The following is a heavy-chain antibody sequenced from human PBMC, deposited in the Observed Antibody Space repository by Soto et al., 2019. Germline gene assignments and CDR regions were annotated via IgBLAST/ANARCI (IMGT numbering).Heavy chain of an antibody. CDR3: ARDEQLAFILSLQLAMGY. CDR2: IYYSGST. CDR1: GGSISSYY. V-gene: IGHV4-59*12. D-gene: IGHD6-6*01. Sequence: SETLSLTCTVSGGSISSYYWSWIRQPPGKGLEWIGYIYYSGSTNYNPSLKSRVTISVDTSKNQFSLKLSSVTAADTAVYYCARDEQLAFILSLQLAMGYWGQGTLVTVSS. J-gene: IGHJ4*02.